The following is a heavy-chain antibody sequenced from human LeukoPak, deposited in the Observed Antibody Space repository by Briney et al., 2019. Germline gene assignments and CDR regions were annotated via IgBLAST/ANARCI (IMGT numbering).Heavy chain of an antibody. V-gene: IGHV4-39*02. CDR3: AREPQWARAFDV. D-gene: IGHD2-8*01. Sequence: SETLSLTCTVSGGSISSSSYYWGWIRQPPGKGLEWIGTIYYSGSTYSNPSLKSRVTISVDTSKNQFSLKLSSVTAADTAVYYCAREPQWARAFDVWGQGSMVTVSS. CDR1: GGSISSSSYY. J-gene: IGHJ3*01. CDR2: IYYSGST.